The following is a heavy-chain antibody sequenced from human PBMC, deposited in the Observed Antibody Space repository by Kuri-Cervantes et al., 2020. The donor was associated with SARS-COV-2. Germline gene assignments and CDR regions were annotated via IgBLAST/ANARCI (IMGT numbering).Heavy chain of an antibody. CDR3: TTARITIFGVVIPTPDY. D-gene: IGHD3-3*01. CDR2: FKSKTAGGTT. V-gene: IGHV3-15*01. CDR1: GFTFSDAW. Sequence: GESLKISCAASGFTFSDAWMSWVRQAPGKGLEWVGRFKSKTAGGTTDYAAPVKGRFTISRDDSKNTLYLQMNSLKTEDTAVYYCTTARITIFGVVIPTPDYWGQGTLVTVSS. J-gene: IGHJ4*02.